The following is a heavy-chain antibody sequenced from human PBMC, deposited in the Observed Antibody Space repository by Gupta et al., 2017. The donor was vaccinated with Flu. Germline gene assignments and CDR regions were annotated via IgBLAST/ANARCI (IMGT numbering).Heavy chain of an antibody. J-gene: IGHJ6*02. CDR2: IWYDGSNK. D-gene: IGHD3-10*01. V-gene: IGHV3-33*01. CDR1: GFTFSSYG. CDR3: ARVPRRSGFGALYGMDV. Sequence: QVQLVESGGGVVQPGRSLRLSCAASGFTFSSYGMHWVRQAPGKGLEWVAVIWYDGSNKYYADSVKGRFTISRDNSKNTLYLQMNSLRAEDTAVYYCARVPRRSGFGALYGMDVWGQGTTVTVSS.